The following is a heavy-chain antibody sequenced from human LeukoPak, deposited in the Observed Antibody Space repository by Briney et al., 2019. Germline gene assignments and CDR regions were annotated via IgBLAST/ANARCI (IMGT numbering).Heavy chain of an antibody. CDR3: ARDNWNYGSSMDV. Sequence: SETLSLTCAVYGGSFSGYYWSWIRQPPGKGLEWIGEINHSGSTYYNPSLKSRVTISVDRSKNQFSLKLSSVTAADTAVYYCARDNWNYGSSMDVWGQGTTVTVSS. CDR2: INHSGST. V-gene: IGHV4-34*01. CDR1: GGSFSGYY. J-gene: IGHJ6*02. D-gene: IGHD1-7*01.